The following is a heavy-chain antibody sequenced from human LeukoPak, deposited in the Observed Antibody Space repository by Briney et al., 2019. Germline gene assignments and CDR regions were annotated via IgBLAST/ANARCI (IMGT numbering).Heavy chain of an antibody. V-gene: IGHV1-2*02. CDR1: GYTFTGYY. CDR3: ARVRIKGGSGSYPYYFDY. CDR2: INPNSGGT. D-gene: IGHD3-10*01. J-gene: IGHJ4*02. Sequence: ASVKVSCKASGYTFTGYYMHWVRQAPGQGLEWMGWINPNSGGTNYAQKFQGRVTMTRDTSISTAYMELSRLRSDDTAVYYCARVRIKGGSGSYPYYFDYWGQGTLVTVSS.